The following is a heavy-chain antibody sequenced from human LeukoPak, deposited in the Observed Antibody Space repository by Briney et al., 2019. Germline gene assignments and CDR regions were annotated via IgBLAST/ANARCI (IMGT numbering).Heavy chain of an antibody. D-gene: IGHD1-26*01. Sequence: GGSLRLSCAASGFTFSTYAMSWVRQAPGKGLEWVSAISGNAGSTYYADSVKGRFTISRDNSKNTLYLQMNSLRAEDTAIYYCATLVEGDYWGQGTLVTVSS. J-gene: IGHJ4*02. V-gene: IGHV3-23*01. CDR2: ISGNAGST. CDR1: GFTFSTYA. CDR3: ATLVEGDY.